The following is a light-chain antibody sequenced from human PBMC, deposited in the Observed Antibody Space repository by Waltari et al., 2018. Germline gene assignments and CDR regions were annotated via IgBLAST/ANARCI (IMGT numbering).Light chain of an antibody. CDR1: QSISIW. V-gene: IGKV1-5*03. CDR2: KSS. Sequence: DIQMTQSPSTLSASVGDRVSITCRASQSISIWLAWYQQRSGKAPKLLLSKSSSLESGVPSRFSGSGAGTEFALTITNLHPDDLATYYCQHYDNYPVAFGHGTKLEIK. J-gene: IGKJ2*01. CDR3: QHYDNYPVA.